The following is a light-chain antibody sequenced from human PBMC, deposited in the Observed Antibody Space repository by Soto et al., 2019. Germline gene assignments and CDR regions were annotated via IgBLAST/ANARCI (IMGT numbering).Light chain of an antibody. J-gene: IGLJ1*01. CDR2: DVS. Sequence: QSVLTQPASVSGSPGQSITISCTGSSSDVGGYNYVSWYQQYPGKAPKLMIYDVSNRPSGVSNRFSGSKSGNTASLTTSGLQAEDEADYYCSSYTSSSPYVFGSGTKLTVL. CDR1: SSDVGGYNY. CDR3: SSYTSSSPYV. V-gene: IGLV2-14*03.